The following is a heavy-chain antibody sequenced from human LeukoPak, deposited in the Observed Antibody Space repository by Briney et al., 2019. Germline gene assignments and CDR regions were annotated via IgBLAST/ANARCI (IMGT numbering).Heavy chain of an antibody. CDR1: GFTFDAYG. J-gene: IGHJ3*02. V-gene: IGHV3-20*04. CDR3: ARVHSRATDAFDI. CDR2: INWNGGST. Sequence: AGGSLRLSCAASGFTFDAYGMSWVRQAPGKGLEGVSSINWNGGSTGYADSVKGRFTISRDNAKNSLYLQMNSLRAEDTALYYCARVHSRATDAFDIWGQGTMVTVSS.